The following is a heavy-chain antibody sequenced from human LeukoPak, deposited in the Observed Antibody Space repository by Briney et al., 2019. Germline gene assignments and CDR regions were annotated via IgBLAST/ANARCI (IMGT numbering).Heavy chain of an antibody. Sequence: TGGSLRLSCAASGLTFSSYAMSWVRQAPGKGLEWVSTISGRGDSTYYADSVKGRFTISRDNSKNTLYLQMNSLRAEDTAVYYCAKDMYYYDSSAPTGDYWGQGTLVTVSS. CDR2: ISGRGDST. CDR1: GLTFSSYA. D-gene: IGHD3-22*01. J-gene: IGHJ4*02. CDR3: AKDMYYYDSSAPTGDY. V-gene: IGHV3-23*01.